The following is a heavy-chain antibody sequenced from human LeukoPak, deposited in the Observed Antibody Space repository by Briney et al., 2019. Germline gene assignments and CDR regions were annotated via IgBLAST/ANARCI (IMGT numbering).Heavy chain of an antibody. CDR2: IYYSGST. Sequence: SETLSLTCTVSGDSISYYYWSWIRQPPGKGLEWIGYIYYSGSTDYNPSLKSRVSISVDTSKNQFSLKLNAVTPADTAVYYCARTYSSSWSYCDSWGQGTLVTVSS. CDR3: ARTYSSSWSYCDS. J-gene: IGHJ4*02. D-gene: IGHD6-13*01. CDR1: GDSISYYY. V-gene: IGHV4-59*01.